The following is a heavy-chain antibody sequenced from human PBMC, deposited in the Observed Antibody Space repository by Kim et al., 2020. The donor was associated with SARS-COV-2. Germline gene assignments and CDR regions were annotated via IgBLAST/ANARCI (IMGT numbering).Heavy chain of an antibody. CDR2: T. V-gene: IGHV3-64*01. D-gene: IGHD6-19*01. J-gene: IGHJ3*02. Sequence: TYYGNPVKGRFTISRDNSKNTLYLQMGSLRADDMAVYYCARSIEVAAPFDIWGQGTTVTVSS. CDR3: ARSIEVAAPFDI.